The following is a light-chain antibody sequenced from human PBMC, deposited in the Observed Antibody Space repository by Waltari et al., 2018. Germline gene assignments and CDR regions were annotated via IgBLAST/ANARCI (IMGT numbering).Light chain of an antibody. CDR3: CSYAGSRTWV. Sequence: QSALTQPASVSGSPGQSISLPCIATSIDIGAFNLVSWSLHYPGTAPKLLIYNVSQRPSGVSNRFSGSKSGNTASLTISGLQAEDEAIYYCCSYAGSRTWVFGGGAKLTVL. CDR1: SIDIGAFNL. V-gene: IGLV2-23*02. CDR2: NVS. J-gene: IGLJ3*02.